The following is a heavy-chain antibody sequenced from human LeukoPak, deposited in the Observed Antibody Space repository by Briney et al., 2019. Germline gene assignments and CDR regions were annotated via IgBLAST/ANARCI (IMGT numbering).Heavy chain of an antibody. CDR2: ISWNSGSI. CDR1: GFTFDDDA. D-gene: IGHD4-11*01. V-gene: IGHV3-9*01. CDR3: AKGRGYSSLYFQH. J-gene: IGHJ1*01. Sequence: PGGSLRLSCAASGFTFDDDAMRWVRQAPGKGLEWLSGISWNSGSIGYADSVKGRFTISRDNAKNSLYLQMNSLRAEDTALYYCAKGRGYSSLYFQHWGQGTLVTVSS.